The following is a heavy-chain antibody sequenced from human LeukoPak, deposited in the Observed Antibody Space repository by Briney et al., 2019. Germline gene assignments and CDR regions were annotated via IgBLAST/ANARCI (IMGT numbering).Heavy chain of an antibody. D-gene: IGHD2-15*01. CDR2: MNPNSGNT. CDR3: ARRHGRCSDGSCYYPDC. CDR1: GYTFTSYD. V-gene: IGHV1-8*01. J-gene: IGHJ4*02. Sequence: ASVKVSCKASGYTFTSYDINRVRQATGQGLEWMGWMNPNSGNTGYAQKFQGRVTMTRNSSITTAYMELSSLRSEDTAVYYCARRHGRCSDGSCYYPDCWGQGTLVTVSS.